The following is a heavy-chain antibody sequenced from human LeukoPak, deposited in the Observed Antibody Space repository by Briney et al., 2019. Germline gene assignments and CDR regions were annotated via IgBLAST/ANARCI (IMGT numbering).Heavy chain of an antibody. J-gene: IGHJ5*02. D-gene: IGHD3-3*01. CDR3: ATRFWSAYNCFDP. CDR2: YYFGGST. Sequence: SETLSLTCTVAGGSISTYFWSWLRQPPGKGLEWIGHYYFGGSTNYNPSLEGQATISVDTSMNPFSLKLSSLTAADTAVYYCATRFWSAYNCFDPWGQGTLVTVSS. V-gene: IGHV4-59*08. CDR1: GGSISTYF.